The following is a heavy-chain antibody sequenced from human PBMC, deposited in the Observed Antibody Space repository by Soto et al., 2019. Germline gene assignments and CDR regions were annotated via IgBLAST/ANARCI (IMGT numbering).Heavy chain of an antibody. CDR2: IYYSGST. CDR3: AREGYDSSNYYYYGMDV. V-gene: IGHV4-59*01. D-gene: IGHD3-22*01. Sequence: QVQLQESGPGLVKPSETLSLTCTVSGGSISSYYWNWIRQPPGKGLEWIGYIYYSGSTNYNPSLKSRVTISVDTSKNQFSLKLSSVTAADTAVYYCAREGYDSSNYYYYGMDVWGQGTTVTVSS. CDR1: GGSISSYY. J-gene: IGHJ6*02.